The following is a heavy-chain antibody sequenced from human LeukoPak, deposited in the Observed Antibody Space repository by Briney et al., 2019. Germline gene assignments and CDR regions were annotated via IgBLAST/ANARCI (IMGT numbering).Heavy chain of an antibody. J-gene: IGHJ3*02. CDR2: IIPIFGTA. CDR3: ARTYCGGDCYAFDI. Sequence: SVKVSCKASGGTFSSYAISWVRQAPGQGLEWMGGIIPIFGTASYAQKFQGRVTITADESTSTAYMELSSLRSEDTAVYYCARTYCGGDCYAFDIWGQGTMVTVSS. D-gene: IGHD2-21*01. CDR1: GGTFSSYA. V-gene: IGHV1-69*13.